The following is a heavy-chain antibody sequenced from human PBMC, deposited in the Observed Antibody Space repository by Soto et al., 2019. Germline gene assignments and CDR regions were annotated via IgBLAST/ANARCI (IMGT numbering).Heavy chain of an antibody. D-gene: IGHD7-27*01. CDR2: IIPIYGTT. J-gene: IGHJ6*02. V-gene: IGHV1-69*13. Sequence: SVKVSCKTSGGTFSNDAISWVLQAPGQGLEWMGGIIPIYGTTHYAQKFQDRLKLTADESTGTAYMELSSLRSDDTGVYYCARDGMGTIVGGMDVWGQGTTVTVSS. CDR1: GGTFSNDA. CDR3: ARDGMGTIVGGMDV.